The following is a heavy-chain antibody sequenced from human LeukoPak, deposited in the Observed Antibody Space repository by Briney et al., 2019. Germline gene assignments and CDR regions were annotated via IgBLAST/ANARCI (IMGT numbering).Heavy chain of an antibody. CDR2: IRSKANSYAT. CDR3: ARWVELWGGYVDY. D-gene: IGHD3-16*01. J-gene: IGHJ4*02. V-gene: IGHV3-73*01. Sequence: GGSLRLSCAASGFTFSGSAMQWVRQASGKGPEWVGRIRSKANSYATAYAASVKDRFTISRDDSKNTAYLQMNSLRTEDTAVYYCARWVELWGGYVDYWGQEALVTVSS. CDR1: GFTFSGSA.